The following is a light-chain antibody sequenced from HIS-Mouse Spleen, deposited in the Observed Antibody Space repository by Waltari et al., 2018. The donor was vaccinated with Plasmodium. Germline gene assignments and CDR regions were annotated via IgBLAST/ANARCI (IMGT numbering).Light chain of an antibody. J-gene: IGLJ3*02. CDR3: YSTDSSGNHRV. Sequence: SYELTQPPSVSVSPGQTARITCSGDALPNKYAYWYQQKSGQAPGLVIYEDSKRPSGIPERFSGCRSGTMATLTISGAQVEDEADYYCYSTDSSGNHRVFGGGTKLTVL. CDR1: ALPNKY. V-gene: IGLV3-10*01. CDR2: EDS.